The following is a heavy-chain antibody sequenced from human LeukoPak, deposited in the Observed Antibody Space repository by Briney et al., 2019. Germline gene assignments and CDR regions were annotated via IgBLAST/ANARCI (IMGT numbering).Heavy chain of an antibody. CDR1: GFPFSSYW. V-gene: IGHV3-7*03. Sequence: GGSLRLSCAASGFPFSSYWMSWVRQAPGKGLEWVANIKQDGSEKYYVDSVKGRFTISRDNAKNSLYLQMNSLRAEDTAVYYCARPVYYYYGMDVWGKGTTVTVSS. CDR2: IKQDGSEK. CDR3: ARPVYYYYGMDV. J-gene: IGHJ6*04.